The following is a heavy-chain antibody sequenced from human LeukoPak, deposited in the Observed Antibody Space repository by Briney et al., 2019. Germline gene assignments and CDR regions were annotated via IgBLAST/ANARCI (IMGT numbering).Heavy chain of an antibody. CDR2: IHYDGSNK. CDR1: GFSFSNYG. CDR3: AKTRTAYSSSWYFFDY. Sequence: PGGSLRLSCAASGFSFSNYGMHWVRQAPGKGLEWVAFIHYDGSNKYYADSVKGRFTISRDNSENTVYLQMNSLRAADTAVFYCAKTRTAYSSSWYFFDYWGQGTLVTVSS. J-gene: IGHJ4*02. D-gene: IGHD6-13*01. V-gene: IGHV3-30*02.